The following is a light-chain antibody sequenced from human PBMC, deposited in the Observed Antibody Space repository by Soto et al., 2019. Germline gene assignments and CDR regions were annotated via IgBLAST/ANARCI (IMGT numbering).Light chain of an antibody. J-gene: IGKJ5*01. CDR2: AAS. V-gene: IGKV1-9*01. CDR1: QTISSW. CDR3: QQLKSNLIT. Sequence: DIQMTQSPSTLSGSVGDRVTITCRASQTISSWLAWYQQKPGKAPKLLIYAASTLQSGVPSRFSGSGSGTEFTLTISSLQPEDFATYYCQQLKSNLITFGQGTRLEI.